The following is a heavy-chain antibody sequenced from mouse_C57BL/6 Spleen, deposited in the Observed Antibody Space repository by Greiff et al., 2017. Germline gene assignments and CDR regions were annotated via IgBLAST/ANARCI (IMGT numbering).Heavy chain of an antibody. CDR3: ARDYGSSYGWFAY. CDR1: GYTFTDYN. D-gene: IGHD1-1*01. Sequence: VQLQQSGPELVKPGASVKIPCKASGYTFTDYNMDWVTQSHGKSLEWIGDINPNHGGTIYNQKFKGKATLTGDKSSSTAFMELRSLTSDDTAVYYCARDYGSSYGWFAYWGQGTLVTVSA. J-gene: IGHJ3*01. CDR2: INPNHGGT. V-gene: IGHV1-18*01.